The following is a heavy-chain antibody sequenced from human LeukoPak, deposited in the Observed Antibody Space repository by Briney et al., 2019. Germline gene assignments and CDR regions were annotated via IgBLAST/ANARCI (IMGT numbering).Heavy chain of an antibody. CDR2: IYYSGST. V-gene: IGHV4-39*07. D-gene: IGHD2-2*01. CDR3: ASSTSGEWIGYFQH. J-gene: IGHJ1*01. CDR1: GGSISSSSYY. Sequence: SETLSLTCTVSGGSISSSSYYWGWIRQPSGKGLEWIGSIYYSGSTYYNPSLKSRVTISVDTSKNQFSLKLSSVTAADTAVYYCASSTSGEWIGYFQHWGQGTLVTVSS.